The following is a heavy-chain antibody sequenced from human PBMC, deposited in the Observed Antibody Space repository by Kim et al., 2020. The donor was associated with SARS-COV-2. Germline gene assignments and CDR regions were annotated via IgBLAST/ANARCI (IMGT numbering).Heavy chain of an antibody. V-gene: IGHV3-23*01. D-gene: IGHD5-12*01. Sequence: GGSLRLSCAASGFTFSSYAMNWVRQAPGKGLEWVSTISGVAGRRTYYADSVKGRFTISRDNSKNTLYLQMNGLRADDTAVYYCAKVRGYDNNYWYFDFWGRGTLVTVSS. CDR1: GFTFSSYA. CDR2: ISGVAGRRT. J-gene: IGHJ2*01. CDR3: AKVRGYDNNYWYFDF.